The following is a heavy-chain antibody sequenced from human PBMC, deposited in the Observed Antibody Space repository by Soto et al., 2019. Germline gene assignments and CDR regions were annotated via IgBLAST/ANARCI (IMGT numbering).Heavy chain of an antibody. V-gene: IGHV1-18*01. CDR2: ISGHNGNT. CDR1: GYTFTSYG. J-gene: IGHJ4*02. D-gene: IGHD3-16*01. CDR3: ARVRGSYFDY. Sequence: QVQLVQSGAEVQKPGASVKVSCKNSGYTFTSYGISWVRQAPGQGLEWMGWISGHNGNTNYAQKLQERLTMTTDTSTSTAYMELRSLRSDDTAVYYCARVRGSYFDYWGQGTLVTVSS.